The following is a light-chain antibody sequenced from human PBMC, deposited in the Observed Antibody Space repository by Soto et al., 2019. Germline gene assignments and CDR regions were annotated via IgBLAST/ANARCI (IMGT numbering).Light chain of an antibody. CDR2: DAS. CDR1: QSVSSY. CDR3: QQYNNWPPIT. V-gene: IGKV3-11*01. Sequence: EIVLTQSPATLSLSPGERATLSCRASQSVSSYLAWYQQKPGQAPRLLIYDASNRATGIPARFSGSGSGTHFTLTISRLEPEDFAVYYCQQYNNWPPITCGQGTRLEIK. J-gene: IGKJ5*01.